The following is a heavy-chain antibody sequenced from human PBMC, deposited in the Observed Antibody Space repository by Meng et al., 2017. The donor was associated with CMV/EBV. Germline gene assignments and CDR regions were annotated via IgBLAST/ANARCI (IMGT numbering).Heavy chain of an antibody. CDR3: AKSRGGYGSGSYYTFDS. CDR1: GVTFSSYA. D-gene: IGHD3-10*01. Sequence: GESLKISCTASGVTFSSYAWSWVRQAPGKGLEWVSTITGGAGSTYTADSVQGRFTISTDKSKNTLYLQMSSLRGEDTAIYFCAKSRGGYGSGSYYTFDSWDQGTLVTVSS. V-gene: IGHV3-23*01. CDR2: ITGGAGST. J-gene: IGHJ4*02.